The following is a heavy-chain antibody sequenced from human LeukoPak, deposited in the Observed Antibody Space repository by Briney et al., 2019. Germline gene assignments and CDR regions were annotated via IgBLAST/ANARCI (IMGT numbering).Heavy chain of an antibody. V-gene: IGHV3-23*01. Sequence: GGPLRLSCAASGFTFSSYAMSWVRQAPGKGLEWVSAISGSGGSTYYADSVKGRFTISRDNSKNTLYLQMNSLRAEDTAVYYCAKDRDAPLLIDAFDIWGQGTMVTVSS. CDR3: AKDRDAPLLIDAFDI. D-gene: IGHD2-21*01. CDR2: ISGSGGST. J-gene: IGHJ3*02. CDR1: GFTFSSYA.